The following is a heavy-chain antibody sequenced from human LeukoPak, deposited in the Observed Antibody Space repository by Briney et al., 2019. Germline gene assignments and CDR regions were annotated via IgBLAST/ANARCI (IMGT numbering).Heavy chain of an antibody. V-gene: IGHV3-30*04. CDR2: ISYDGSNK. D-gene: IGHD3-10*01. J-gene: IGHJ4*02. Sequence: PGRSLRLSCAASGFTFSSYAMHWVRQAPGKGLEWVAVISYDGSNKYYADSVKGRFTISRDNSKNTLCLQMNSLRAEDTAVYYCASVRGPYYFDYWGQGTLVTVSS. CDR3: ASVRGPYYFDY. CDR1: GFTFSSYA.